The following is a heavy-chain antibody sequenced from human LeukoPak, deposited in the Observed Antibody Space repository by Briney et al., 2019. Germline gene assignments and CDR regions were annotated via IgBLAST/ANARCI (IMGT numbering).Heavy chain of an antibody. D-gene: IGHD2-15*01. CDR2: INHSGST. Sequence: SETLSLTCAVYGGSFSGYYWSWIRQPPGKGLEWIGEINHSGSTNYNPSLKSRVTISVDTSKNQFSLKLSSVTAADTAVYYCAREEDRGGDWGQGILVTVTS. CDR1: GGSFSGYY. CDR3: AREEDRGGD. J-gene: IGHJ4*02. V-gene: IGHV4-34*01.